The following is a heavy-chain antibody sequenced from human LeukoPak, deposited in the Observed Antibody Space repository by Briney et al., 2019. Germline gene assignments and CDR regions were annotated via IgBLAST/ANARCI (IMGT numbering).Heavy chain of an antibody. J-gene: IGHJ6*03. CDR2: IIPIFGTA. V-gene: IGHV1-69*05. CDR1: GGTFSSYA. Sequence: SVKVSCKASGGTFSSYAISWVRQAPGQGLEWMGGIIPIFGTANYAQKFQGRVTITTDESTSTAYMELSSLRSEDTAVYYCARGTSSSWFNHYYYYMDVWGKGTTVTVSS. D-gene: IGHD6-13*01. CDR3: ARGTSSSWFNHYYYYMDV.